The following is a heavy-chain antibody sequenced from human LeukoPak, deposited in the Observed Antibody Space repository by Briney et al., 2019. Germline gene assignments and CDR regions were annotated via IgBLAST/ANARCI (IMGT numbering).Heavy chain of an antibody. CDR1: GGSFSGYY. CDR2: INHSGST. CDR3: ATRYYDFWSGYRNAFDI. Sequence: SETLSLTCAVYGGSFSGYYWSWIRQPPGKGLEWIGEINHSGSTNYNPSLKSRVTISVDTSKNQFSLKLSSVTAADTAVYYCATRYYDFWSGYRNAFDIWGQGTMVTVPS. V-gene: IGHV4-34*01. D-gene: IGHD3-3*01. J-gene: IGHJ3*02.